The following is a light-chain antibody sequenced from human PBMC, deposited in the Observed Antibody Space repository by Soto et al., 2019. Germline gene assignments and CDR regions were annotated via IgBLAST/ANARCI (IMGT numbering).Light chain of an antibody. CDR3: QQYNSWPLT. CDR2: DIS. Sequence: ETVMTQSRATLSVSPGERATLSCRASQSVSSNLAWYQQKPGQPPRLLIYDISTRATGIPTRFSGSGSGTEFTLTISSLQSEDFAVYYCQQYNSWPLTFGGGTKVDIK. CDR1: QSVSSN. V-gene: IGKV3D-15*01. J-gene: IGKJ4*01.